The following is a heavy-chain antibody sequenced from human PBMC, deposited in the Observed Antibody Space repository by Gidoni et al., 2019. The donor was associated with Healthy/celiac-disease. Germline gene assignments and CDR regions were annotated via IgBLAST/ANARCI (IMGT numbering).Heavy chain of an antibody. CDR1: GFTFDDYA. Sequence: EVQLVESGGGLVQPGRSLRLSCAASGFTFDDYAMHWVRQAPGKGLEWVSGISWNSGSRGYADSVKGRFTISRDNAKNSLYLQMNSLRAEDTALYYCAKDHLYGDFDFSYYFDYWGQGTLVTVSS. J-gene: IGHJ4*02. CDR2: ISWNSGSR. D-gene: IGHD4-17*01. CDR3: AKDHLYGDFDFSYYFDY. V-gene: IGHV3-9*01.